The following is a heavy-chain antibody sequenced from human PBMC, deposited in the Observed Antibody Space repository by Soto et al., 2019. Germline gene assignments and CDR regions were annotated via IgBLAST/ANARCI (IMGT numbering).Heavy chain of an antibody. D-gene: IGHD6-19*01. CDR3: AKSGSSGWYGWLDP. Sequence: SGPTLVNPTQTLTLTCIFSGFSLRTSGVGVGWIRQPPGKALEWLGFIYWNDDKRYSPSLKSRLTITKDTSKNQVVLTMTNMDPVDTATHYCAKSGSSGWYGWLDPWGQGTLVTVSS. CDR2: IYWNDDK. CDR1: GFSLRTSGVG. J-gene: IGHJ5*02. V-gene: IGHV2-5*01.